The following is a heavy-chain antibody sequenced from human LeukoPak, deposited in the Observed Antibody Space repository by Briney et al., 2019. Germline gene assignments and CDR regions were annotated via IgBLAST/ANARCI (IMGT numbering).Heavy chain of an antibody. D-gene: IGHD1-14*01. CDR3: AKGKVNHDGAFDL. CDR2: ISASGGRT. V-gene: IGHV3-23*01. Sequence: GGSLRLSCAASGFTFSSYAMSWVRQAPGKGPEWVSGISASGGRTYYADSVKGRSKNTVYLQMNSLRAEDTAVYYCAKGKVNHDGAFDLGGQGTMGTVS. J-gene: IGHJ3*01. CDR1: GFTFSSYA.